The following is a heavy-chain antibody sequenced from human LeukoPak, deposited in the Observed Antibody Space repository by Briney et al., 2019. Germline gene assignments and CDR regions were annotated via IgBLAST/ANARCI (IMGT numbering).Heavy chain of an antibody. CDR3: AKNGGFTIFGVVSQVDY. J-gene: IGHJ4*02. V-gene: IGHV3-23*01. Sequence: GGSLRLSCAASGFTFSSYAMSWVRQAPWKGLEWVSAISGSGGSTYYADSVKGRFTISRDNSKNTLYLQMNSLRAEDTAVYYCAKNGGFTIFGVVSQVDYWGQGTLVTVSS. CDR1: GFTFSSYA. CDR2: ISGSGGST. D-gene: IGHD3-3*01.